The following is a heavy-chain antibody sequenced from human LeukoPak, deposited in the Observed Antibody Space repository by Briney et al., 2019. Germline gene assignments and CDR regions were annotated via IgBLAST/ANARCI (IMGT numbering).Heavy chain of an antibody. Sequence: PGGSLRLSCAASGFTFSSYAMSWVRQAPGKGLEWVSSISGNSGSTYYADSVKGRFTISRDNSKNTVYLQMNSLRAEDTAVYYCAAESPHPYGSGSYGVDYWGQGTLVTVSS. CDR1: GFTFSSYA. D-gene: IGHD3-10*01. CDR3: AAESPHPYGSGSYGVDY. J-gene: IGHJ4*02. CDR2: ISGNSGST. V-gene: IGHV3-23*01.